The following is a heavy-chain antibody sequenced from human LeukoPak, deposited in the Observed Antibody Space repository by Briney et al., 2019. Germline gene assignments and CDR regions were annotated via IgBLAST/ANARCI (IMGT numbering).Heavy chain of an antibody. J-gene: IGHJ4*02. D-gene: IGHD3-10*01. CDR2: IHHSGST. CDR3: ARAASGIVDY. Sequence: PSETLSLTCTVSGYFISSGYYWGWIRQPPGKGLQWIGSIHHSGSTYYNPSLKSRVTISVGTSKNQFSLKLSSVTAADTAVYYCARAASGIVDYWGQGTLVTVSS. V-gene: IGHV4-38-2*02. CDR1: GYFISSGYY.